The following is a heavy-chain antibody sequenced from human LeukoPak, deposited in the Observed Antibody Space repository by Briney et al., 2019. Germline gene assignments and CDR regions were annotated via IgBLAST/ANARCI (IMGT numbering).Heavy chain of an antibody. Sequence: PSETLSLTCAVYGGSFSGYYWSWIRQPPGKGLEWIGEINHSGSTNYNPSLKSRVTISVDTSKNQFSLKLGSVTAADTAVYYCARGRWRIVVVPAAISWFDPWGQGTLVTVSS. D-gene: IGHD2-2*01. J-gene: IGHJ5*02. CDR1: GGSFSGYY. V-gene: IGHV4-34*01. CDR3: ARGRWRIVVVPAAISWFDP. CDR2: INHSGST.